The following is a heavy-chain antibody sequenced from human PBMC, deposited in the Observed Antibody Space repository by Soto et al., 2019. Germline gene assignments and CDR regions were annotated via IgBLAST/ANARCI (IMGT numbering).Heavy chain of an antibody. V-gene: IGHV4-31*03. CDR2: IYYSGST. Sequence: QVQLQESGPGLVKPSQTLSLTCTVSGGSISSGGYYWRWIRQHPGKGLEWIGYIYYSGSTYYNPSLKSRVTISVDTSKNQFSLKLSSVTAADTAVYYCAISFGVAAAGPFDYWCQGTLVTVSS. J-gene: IGHJ4*02. CDR1: GGSISSGGYY. D-gene: IGHD6-13*01. CDR3: AISFGVAAAGPFDY.